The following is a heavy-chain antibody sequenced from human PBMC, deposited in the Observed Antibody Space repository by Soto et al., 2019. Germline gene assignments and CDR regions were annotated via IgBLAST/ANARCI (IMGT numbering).Heavy chain of an antibody. CDR2: IYPSDSDT. Sequence: GESLKISCKGSGYSFNTNWIGWVRQMPGKGLEWMGIIYPSDSDTRYSPSFQGQVTISADKSLNTAYLQWSSLKASDTAMYYCERYSTSPGGYWGQGTLVTVSS. V-gene: IGHV5-51*01. J-gene: IGHJ4*01. D-gene: IGHD6-13*01. CDR1: GYSFNTNW. CDR3: ERYSTSPGGY.